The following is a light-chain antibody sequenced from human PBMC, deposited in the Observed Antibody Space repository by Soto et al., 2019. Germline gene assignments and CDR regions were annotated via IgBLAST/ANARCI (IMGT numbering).Light chain of an antibody. CDR1: QRITNA. Sequence: EIVVTQSPATLSVSPGERVTRSCRASQRITNALAWYQQRDGQAPRLLIFGTSNRGPGVPARFSGSGADTEFSLTISSLQPEAFAIDYCQHYINWTLITFGGGTKVELK. CDR2: GTS. V-gene: IGKV3-15*01. CDR3: QHYINWTLIT. J-gene: IGKJ4*01.